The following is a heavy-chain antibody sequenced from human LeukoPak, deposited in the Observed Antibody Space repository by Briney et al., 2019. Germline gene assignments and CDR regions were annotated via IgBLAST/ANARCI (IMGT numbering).Heavy chain of an antibody. Sequence: GGSLRLSCAASGFTVSSNCMSWVRQAPGKGVEWVSFIYSGGSTYYEDSVKGRFTISRDNSKNTLYLQMNSLRAEDTAVYYCARRAGDYSHPYDYWGQGTLVTVSS. J-gene: IGHJ4*02. CDR3: ARRAGDYSHPYDY. CDR2: IYSGGST. D-gene: IGHD3-22*01. CDR1: GFTVSSNC. V-gene: IGHV3-53*01.